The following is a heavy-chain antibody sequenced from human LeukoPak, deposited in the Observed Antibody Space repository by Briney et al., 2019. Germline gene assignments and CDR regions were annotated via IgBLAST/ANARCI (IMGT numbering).Heavy chain of an antibody. D-gene: IGHD1-26*01. V-gene: IGHV3-74*01. CDR2: TNSDGSST. CDR3: AKGGSYTIDY. CDR1: GFTFSNYW. J-gene: IGHJ4*02. Sequence: GGSLRLSCGASGFTFSNYWMHWVRQAPGKGLVWVSRTNSDGSSTSYADSVKGRFTISRDNAKNTLHLQMKSLTVEDTAVYYCAKGGSYTIDYWGQGILVSVSS.